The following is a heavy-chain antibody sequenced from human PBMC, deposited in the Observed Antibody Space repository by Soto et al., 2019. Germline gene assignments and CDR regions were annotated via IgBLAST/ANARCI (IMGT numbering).Heavy chain of an antibody. CDR2: INSDGSST. CDR1: GFTFSSYW. V-gene: IGHV3-74*01. D-gene: IGHD2-15*01. Sequence: GGSLRLSCAASGFTFSSYWMHWVRQAPGKGLVWVSRINSDGSSTSYADSVKGRFTISRDNAKNTLYLQMNSLRAEDTAVYYCARDRGPSSGGTSYYYYYMDVWGKGTTVTVSS. CDR3: ARDRGPSSGGTSYYYYYMDV. J-gene: IGHJ6*03.